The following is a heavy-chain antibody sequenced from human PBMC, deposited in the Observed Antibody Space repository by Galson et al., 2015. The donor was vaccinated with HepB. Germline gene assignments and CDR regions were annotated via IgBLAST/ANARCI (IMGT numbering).Heavy chain of an antibody. CDR3: ARDVDSEVGVGIMDV. CDR1: GFTFRGHG. Sequence: SLRLSCAASGFTFRGHGMHWVRQVPGEGLDWVAAISNDGSRQLYKDSVEGRFTISRDDSKNTLYLQMNMLRHEDTSVYHCARDVDSEVGVGIMDVWGPGTTVVVSS. D-gene: IGHD2-15*01. CDR2: ISNDGSRQ. J-gene: IGHJ6*02. V-gene: IGHV3-30*03.